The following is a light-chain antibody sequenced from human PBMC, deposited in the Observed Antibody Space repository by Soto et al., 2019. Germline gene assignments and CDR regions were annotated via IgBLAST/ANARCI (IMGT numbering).Light chain of an antibody. CDR3: TSFTSGSTPYV. CDR1: SNDVGGYNY. J-gene: IGLJ1*01. Sequence: QSALTQPASVSGSPGQSITISCTGTSNDVGGYNYVSWYQQLPGKAPKLVIYDVTHRTSGVSDRFSGSRSGNTASLTISGLQAEDEADYYCTSFTSGSTPYVLGTGTKV. CDR2: DVT. V-gene: IGLV2-14*03.